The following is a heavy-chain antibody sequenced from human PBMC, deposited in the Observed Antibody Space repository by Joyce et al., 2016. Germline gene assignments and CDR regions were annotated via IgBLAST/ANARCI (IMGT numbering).Heavy chain of an antibody. CDR2: VYDSGTT. CDR1: GASISRHY. Sequence: QLQESGPGLVKPSETLSLPCTVSGASISRHYWNWIRQPPGKGLEWIGYVYDSGTTNYNPSLKTRVTISADTSKNQFSLKLSSVTAADTAVYYCARGWSSSSYFNYWGQGTLVTVSS. CDR3: ARGWSSSSYFNY. J-gene: IGHJ1*01. V-gene: IGHV4-59*11. D-gene: IGHD6-13*01.